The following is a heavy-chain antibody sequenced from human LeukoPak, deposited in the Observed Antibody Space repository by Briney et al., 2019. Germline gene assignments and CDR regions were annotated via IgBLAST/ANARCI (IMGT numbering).Heavy chain of an antibody. CDR2: ISTISSAK. D-gene: IGHD4-17*01. V-gene: IGHV3-48*02. CDR1: GFTFSSYD. CDR3: ARGKIGYYYGDYDGY. Sequence: PGGSLRLSCTASGFTFSSYDMNWVRQAPGKGLEWVSYISTISSAKYYADSVKGRFTISRDNAKNSLYLQMNRLRDEDTGVYYYARGKIGYYYGDYDGYWGQGTLVTVSS. J-gene: IGHJ4*02.